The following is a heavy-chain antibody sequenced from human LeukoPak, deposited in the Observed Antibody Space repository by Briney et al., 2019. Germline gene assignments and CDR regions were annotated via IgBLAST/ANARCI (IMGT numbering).Heavy chain of an antibody. D-gene: IGHD2-8*01. Sequence: ASVKVSCKASGYTFTSYDINWVRQATGQGLEWMGWMNPNSGNTGYAQKFQGRVTMTRNTSISTAYMELSSLRSEDTAVYYRARGLAYCTNGVCYTWYFDYWGQGTLVTVSS. CDR3: ARGLAYCTNGVCYTWYFDY. J-gene: IGHJ4*02. CDR1: GYTFTSYD. CDR2: MNPNSGNT. V-gene: IGHV1-8*01.